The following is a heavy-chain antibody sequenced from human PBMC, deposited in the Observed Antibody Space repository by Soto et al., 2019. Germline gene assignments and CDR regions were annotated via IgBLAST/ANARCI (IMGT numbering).Heavy chain of an antibody. Sequence: GGSLRLSCAASGFTFSSYAMSWVRQAPGKGLVWVSRTNGDGSITTYADSVKGRFTISRDNAKNTLYLQLNSLRAEDTALYYCARGYSSGPDYWGQGTLVTVSS. D-gene: IGHD6-19*01. CDR2: TNGDGSIT. CDR3: ARGYSSGPDY. CDR1: GFTFSSYA. V-gene: IGHV3-74*01. J-gene: IGHJ4*02.